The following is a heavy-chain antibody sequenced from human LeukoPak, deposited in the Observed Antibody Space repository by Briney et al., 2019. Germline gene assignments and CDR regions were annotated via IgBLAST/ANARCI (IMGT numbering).Heavy chain of an antibody. CDR3: ARAATVTAESAFGY. Sequence: GGSLRLSCAASEFMFSNYWMSWDRQAPGKGLEWVANINQDGTEIYYTDSVKGRFIISRDNAKNSLHLQMNSLRAEDTAVYYCARAATVTAESAFGYWGQGTLVTVSS. CDR1: EFMFSNYW. J-gene: IGHJ4*02. V-gene: IGHV3-7*01. D-gene: IGHD4-17*01. CDR2: INQDGTEI.